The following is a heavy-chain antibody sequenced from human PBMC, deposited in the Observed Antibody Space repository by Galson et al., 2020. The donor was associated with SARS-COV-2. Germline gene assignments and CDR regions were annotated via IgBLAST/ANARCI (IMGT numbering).Heavy chain of an antibody. Sequence: SETLSLTCTVSGGSITSTSYYWGWIRQSPGKGLEWIGSVYYSGSTHYNPSLKSRVTILIDTSKKQFSLKLNSVTAADTAVYYCAREGIPAAGTWFYPWGQGTLVSVSS. J-gene: IGHJ5*02. V-gene: IGHV4-39*07. CDR3: AREGIPAAGTWFYP. D-gene: IGHD6-13*01. CDR2: VYYSGST. CDR1: GGSITSTSYY.